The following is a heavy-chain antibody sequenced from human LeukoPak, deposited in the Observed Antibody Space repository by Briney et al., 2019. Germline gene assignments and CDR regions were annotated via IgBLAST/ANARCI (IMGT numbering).Heavy chain of an antibody. CDR3: AKDQALGYCSSTSCYTYYMDV. J-gene: IGHJ6*03. CDR1: GFTFSSYG. V-gene: IGHV3-30*02. Sequence: PGGSLRLSCAASGFTFSSYGMHWVRQAPGKGLEWVAFIRYDGSNKYYADSVKGRFTTSRGTSKDTLYLKMNSLRAEDTAVYYCAKDQALGYCSSTSCYTYYMDVWGKGTTVTVSS. CDR2: IRYDGSNK. D-gene: IGHD2-2*01.